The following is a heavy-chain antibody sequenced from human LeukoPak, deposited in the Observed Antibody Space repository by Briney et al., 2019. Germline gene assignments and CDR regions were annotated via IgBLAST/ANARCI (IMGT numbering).Heavy chain of an antibody. CDR3: ARTMTSSYYYYGMDV. J-gene: IGHJ6*02. CDR2: INAYNGNT. Sequence: ASVKVSCKASGYTFTSYGISWVRQAPGQGLEWMGWINAYNGNTNYAQKLQGRVTMTTDTSTSTAYMELRSLRSDDTAVYYCARTMTSSYYYYGMDVWGQGTTVTVSS. CDR1: GYTFTSYG. V-gene: IGHV1-18*01. D-gene: IGHD3-22*01.